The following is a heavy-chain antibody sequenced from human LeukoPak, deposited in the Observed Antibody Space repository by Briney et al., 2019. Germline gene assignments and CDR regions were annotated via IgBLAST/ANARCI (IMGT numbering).Heavy chain of an antibody. D-gene: IGHD5-12*01. CDR1: GGPFSGYY. Sequence: SETLSLTCAVYGGPFSGYYWSWIRHPPGKGLEWIGEINHSESTNYHPPLKSRVTISVDTSKNQFSLKLSSVTAADTAVYYCARGAKYSGYDSGDFDYWGQGTLVTVSS. V-gene: IGHV4-34*01. CDR3: ARGAKYSGYDSGDFDY. J-gene: IGHJ4*02. CDR2: INHSEST.